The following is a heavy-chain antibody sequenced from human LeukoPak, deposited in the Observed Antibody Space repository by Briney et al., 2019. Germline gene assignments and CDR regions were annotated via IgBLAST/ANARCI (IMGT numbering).Heavy chain of an antibody. V-gene: IGHV4-34*01. CDR2: INHSGST. D-gene: IGHD3-3*01. J-gene: IGHJ6*03. CDR1: GGSFSGYY. CDR3: AIFGGLDHYYYYMDV. Sequence: SETLSLTCAVYGGSFSGYYWSWIRQPPGKGLEWIGEINHSGSTNYNPSLKSRVTISVDTSKNQFSLKLSSVTAADTAVYYCAIFGGLDHYYYYMDVWGKGTTVTVSS.